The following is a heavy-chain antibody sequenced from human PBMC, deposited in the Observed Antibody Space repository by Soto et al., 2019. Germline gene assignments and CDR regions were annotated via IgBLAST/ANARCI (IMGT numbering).Heavy chain of an antibody. J-gene: IGHJ5*02. CDR1: GGSISSGDYY. CDR2: IYYSGST. Sequence: QVQLQESGPGLVKPSQTLSLTCTVSGGSISSGDYYWSWIRQPPGKGLEWMGYIYYSGSTYYTPSLKIRVXLXVXASTNHVSLKLSSVTAADTAVYYCARLSYGYIFYESWGQGPLVTVCS. V-gene: IGHV4-30-4*01. D-gene: IGHD5-18*01. CDR3: ARLSYGYIFYES.